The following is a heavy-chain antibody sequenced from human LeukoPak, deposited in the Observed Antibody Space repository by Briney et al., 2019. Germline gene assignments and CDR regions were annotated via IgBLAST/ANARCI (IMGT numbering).Heavy chain of an antibody. V-gene: IGHV3-30*18. CDR1: GFTFSSYG. CDR3: AKEGDGLSFDY. Sequence: GGSLRLSCAASGFTFSSYGMHWVRQAPGKGLKWVAVTSYDGSNKYYADSVKGRFTISRDNSKSTLYLQMNSLRAEDTVVYYCAKEGDGLSFDYWGQGTLVTVSS. CDR2: TSYDGSNK. J-gene: IGHJ4*02. D-gene: IGHD2-2*01.